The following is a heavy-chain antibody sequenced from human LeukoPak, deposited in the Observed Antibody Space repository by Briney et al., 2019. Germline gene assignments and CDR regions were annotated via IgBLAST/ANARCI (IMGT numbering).Heavy chain of an antibody. V-gene: IGHV1-8*03. D-gene: IGHD2-15*01. J-gene: IGHJ5*02. CDR1: RYTFTSYD. CDR2: MNPNSGNT. Sequence: GASVKVSCKASRYTFTSYDINWVRQATGQGLEWMGWMNPNSGNTGYAQKFQGRVTITRNTSISTAYMELGSLRSEDTAVYYCARGDGYCSGGSCGNWFDPWGQGTLVTVSS. CDR3: ARGDGYCSGGSCGNWFDP.